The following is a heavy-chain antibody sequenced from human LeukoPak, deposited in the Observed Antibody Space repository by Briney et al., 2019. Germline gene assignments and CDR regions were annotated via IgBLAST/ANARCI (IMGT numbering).Heavy chain of an antibody. V-gene: IGHV3-53*01. CDR3: ARDQSGVRGFLR. CDR1: GFTVSNNY. CDR2: TYSSGVT. D-gene: IGHD5-12*01. Sequence: GGSLRLSCAVSGFTVSNNYMDWVRQAPGKGLEWVSVTYSSGVTHYADSVKGRFTISRDNSKNTVYLQMNSLRAEDTAVYYCARDQSGVRGFLRWGQGTLVTVSS. J-gene: IGHJ4*02.